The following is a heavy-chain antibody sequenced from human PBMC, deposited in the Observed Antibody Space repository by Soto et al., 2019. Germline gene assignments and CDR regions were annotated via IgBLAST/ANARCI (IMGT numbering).Heavy chain of an antibody. CDR2: IYSGGDT. CDR3: AKRVSWDPDWYFDL. V-gene: IGHV3-53*01. J-gene: IGHJ2*01. D-gene: IGHD1-26*01. Sequence: EVQLVESGGGLIQPGGSLRLSCAASGFTVSTNYMSWVRQAPGKGLEWGSLIYSGGDTYSADSLKGRFTISRDNSKNTLYLQMNGLRAEDTAVYYCAKRVSWDPDWYFDLWGRGTLVTVSS. CDR1: GFTVSTNY.